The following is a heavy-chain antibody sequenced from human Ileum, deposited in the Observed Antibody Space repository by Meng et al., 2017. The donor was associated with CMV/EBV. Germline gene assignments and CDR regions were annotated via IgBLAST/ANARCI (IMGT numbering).Heavy chain of an antibody. CDR3: ARNVGFYSSQIAY. D-gene: IGHD3-3*01. CDR1: GGSTTSSTYY. J-gene: IGHJ4*02. CDR2: VYYSGTT. Sequence: LDLQWSGPGLVKPSDTLSLTCTASGGSTTSSTYYGGWIRQPPGKGLEWIGSVYYSGTTYYNPSLKSRVNMSIDTSKNRFSLKLSSATAADTAVYYCARNVGFYSSQIAYWGQGALVTVSS. V-gene: IGHV4-39*07.